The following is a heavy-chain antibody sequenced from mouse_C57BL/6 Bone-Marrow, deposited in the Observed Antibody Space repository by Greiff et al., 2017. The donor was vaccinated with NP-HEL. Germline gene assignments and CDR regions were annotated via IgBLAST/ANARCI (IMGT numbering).Heavy chain of an antibody. CDR1: GYTFTSYW. D-gene: IGHD4-1*01. CDR2: IYPSDSET. Sequence: QVQLQQPGAELVRPGSSVKLSCKASGYTFTSYWLDWVKQRPGQGLEWIGNIYPSDSETHYNQKFKDKATLTVDKSSSTAYMQLSSLTSEDSAVYYCASMPGYFDYWGQGTTLTVSS. V-gene: IGHV1-61*01. J-gene: IGHJ2*01. CDR3: ASMPGYFDY.